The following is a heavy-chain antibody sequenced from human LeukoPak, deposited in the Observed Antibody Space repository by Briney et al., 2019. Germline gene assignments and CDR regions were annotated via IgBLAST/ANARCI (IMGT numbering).Heavy chain of an antibody. D-gene: IGHD2-2*01. CDR2: INPNSGGT. V-gene: IGHV1-2*02. CDR3: ARDHCSRAKCYEYHYNGMDV. Sequence: ASVTVSCKASGYTFTNYYMHWVRQAPGQGLEWMGWINPNSGGTTYAQKFQGSVTMTRDTSISTAYMELSRLRPVDTAVYYCARDHCSRAKCYEYHYNGMDVWGEGTTVTVSS. CDR1: GYTFTNYY. J-gene: IGHJ6*04.